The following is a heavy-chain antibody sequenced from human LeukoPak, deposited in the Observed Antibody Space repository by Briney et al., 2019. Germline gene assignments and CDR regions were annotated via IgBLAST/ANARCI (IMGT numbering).Heavy chain of an antibody. Sequence: SETLSLTCAVYGGSFSGYYWSWIRQPPGKGLEWIGEINHSGSTNYNPSLKSRVTISVDTSKNQFSLKLSSVTAADTAVYYCARTHYGSNEHFQHWGQGTLVTVSS. CDR2: INHSGST. CDR3: ARTHYGSNEHFQH. J-gene: IGHJ1*01. D-gene: IGHD4-23*01. CDR1: GGSFSGYY. V-gene: IGHV4-34*01.